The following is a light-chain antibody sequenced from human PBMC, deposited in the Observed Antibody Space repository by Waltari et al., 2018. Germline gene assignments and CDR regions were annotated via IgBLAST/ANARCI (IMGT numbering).Light chain of an antibody. CDR2: KDR. J-gene: IGLJ2*01. V-gene: IGLV3-25*03. Sequence: SYELTKQPSVPVSQGQTPRITCAGDALPKQYAYWYQQRRGQAPVLVIYKDRERPSGIPERFSGSSSGTTVTLTISGVQAEDEADYYCQSADSSGTYLVFGGGTKLTVL. CDR3: QSADSSGTYLV. CDR1: ALPKQY.